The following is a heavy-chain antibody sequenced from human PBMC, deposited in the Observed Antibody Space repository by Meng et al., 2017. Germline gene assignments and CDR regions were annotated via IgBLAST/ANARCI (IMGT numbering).Heavy chain of an antibody. J-gene: IGHJ4*02. CDR2: INTKTGKP. D-gene: IGHD6-19*01. CDR3: ARAHSSGWYSFFDY. CDR1: GYTFSTNV. V-gene: IGHV7-4-1*02. Sequence: VSSGYKVKKAVAQGKVSCKSSGYTFSTNVINWVRQAPGQGLGWMGWINTKTGKPTYAKGFTGRLAFSLDTSASTAFLQINSLKAEDTAVYYCARAHSSGWYSFFDYWGQGTLVTVSS.